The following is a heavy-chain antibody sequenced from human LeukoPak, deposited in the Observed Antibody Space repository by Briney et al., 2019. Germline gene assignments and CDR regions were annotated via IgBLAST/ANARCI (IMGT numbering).Heavy chain of an antibody. CDR2: ISISSSTI. CDR3: AKDNTNLLWFGGNWFDP. D-gene: IGHD3-10*01. V-gene: IGHV3-48*01. Sequence: TGGSLRLSCAASGFPFSSYSMNWVSQAPGKGLEWVSYISISSSTIYYADSVKGRFTISRDNAKNSLSLQMNSLRAEDTAVYYCAKDNTNLLWFGGNWFDPWGQGTLVTVSS. CDR1: GFPFSSYS. J-gene: IGHJ5*02.